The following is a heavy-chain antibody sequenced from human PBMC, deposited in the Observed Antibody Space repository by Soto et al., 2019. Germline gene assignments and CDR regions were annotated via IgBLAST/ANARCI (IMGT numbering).Heavy chain of an antibody. CDR1: GFTFSSYA. J-gene: IGHJ1*01. D-gene: IGHD3-22*01. CDR2: ISSNGGST. V-gene: IGHV3-64D*06. CDR3: VRSLNGSGYYYGYFQH. Sequence: GGSLRLSCAASGFTFSSYAMHWVRQAPGKGLEYVSAISSNGGSTYYADSVKGRFTISRDNSKNTLYLQMSSLRAEDTAVYYCVRSLNGSGYYYGYFQHWGQGILVTVSS.